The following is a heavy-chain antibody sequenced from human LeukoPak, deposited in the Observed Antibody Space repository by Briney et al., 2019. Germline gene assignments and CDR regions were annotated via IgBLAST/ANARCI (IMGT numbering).Heavy chain of an antibody. D-gene: IGHD2-15*01. V-gene: IGHV3-23*01. CDR2: ISGSGGST. CDR3: AKDKTGGLLGYCSGGSCYPRSNWFDP. Sequence: GGTLRLSCAASGFTFSSYGMSWVRQAPGKGLEWVSAISGSGGSTYYADSVKGRFTISRDNSKNTLYLQMNSLRAEDTAVYYCAKDKTGGLLGYCSGGSCYPRSNWFDPWGQGTLVTVSS. CDR1: GFTFSSYG. J-gene: IGHJ5*02.